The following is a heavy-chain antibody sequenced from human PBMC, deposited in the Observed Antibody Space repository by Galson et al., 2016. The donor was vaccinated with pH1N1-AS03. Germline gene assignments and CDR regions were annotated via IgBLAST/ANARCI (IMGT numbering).Heavy chain of an antibody. CDR2: IDNGAFNT. J-gene: IGHJ4*02. D-gene: IGHD4-23*01. CDR3: VKGLFDNYAGYFEY. V-gene: IGHV3-23*05. CDR1: GFSFSSYA. Sequence: SLRLSCAASGFSFSSYAMGWVRQTPGRGLECLSTIDNGAFNTYYKDSLEGRFTISRDNSKNTLYLHMNSLRADDTALYYCVKGLFDNYAGYFEYWGQGILVTVSS.